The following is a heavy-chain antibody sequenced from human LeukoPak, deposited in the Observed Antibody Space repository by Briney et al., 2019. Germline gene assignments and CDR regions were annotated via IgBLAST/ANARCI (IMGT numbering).Heavy chain of an antibody. J-gene: IGHJ4*02. V-gene: IGHV3-23*01. CDR3: AKGGDSSSWNFDY. Sequence: GGSLRLSCAASGFTFSSYDMSWVRQAPGKGLEWVSGISGSGGRTYYAGSVKGRFTISRDNSKNTLYLQMNSLRAEDSAVYYCAKGGDSSSWNFDYWGRGTLVTVSS. D-gene: IGHD6-13*01. CDR2: ISGSGGRT. CDR1: GFTFSSYD.